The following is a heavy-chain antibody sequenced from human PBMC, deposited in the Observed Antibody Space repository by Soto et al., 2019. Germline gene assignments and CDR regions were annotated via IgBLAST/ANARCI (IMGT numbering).Heavy chain of an antibody. CDR2: INHSGST. Sequence: SETLSLTCAVYGGSFSGYYWSWIRQPPGKGLEWIGEINHSGSTNYNPSLKSRVTISVDTSKNQFSLKLSSVTAADTAVYYCARGRGSGWYGVGEGVDYWGQGTLVTVSS. CDR1: GGSFSGYY. D-gene: IGHD6-13*01. V-gene: IGHV4-34*01. CDR3: ARGRGSGWYGVGEGVDY. J-gene: IGHJ4*02.